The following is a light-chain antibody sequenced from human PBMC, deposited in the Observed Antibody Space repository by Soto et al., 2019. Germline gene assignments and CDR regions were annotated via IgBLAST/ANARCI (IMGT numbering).Light chain of an antibody. CDR3: HQLNSYPGIT. Sequence: DIQLTQSPSFLSASVGDRVTITCRASQGISSYLAWYQQKPGKATKLLIYAASTLQSGVPSRFSGSGSGTEFTLTISSLPPEDFATYYCHQLNSYPGITFGQGTRLEIK. V-gene: IGKV1-9*01. CDR2: AAS. J-gene: IGKJ5*01. CDR1: QGISSY.